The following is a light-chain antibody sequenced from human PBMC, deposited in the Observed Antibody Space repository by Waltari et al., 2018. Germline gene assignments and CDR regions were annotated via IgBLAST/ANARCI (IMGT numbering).Light chain of an antibody. V-gene: IGKV1-9*01. Sequence: DIQLVQSPSFLSASVGDRVTITCRASQGVSSYLAWYQQKPGKAPNLLIYAASRLQSGVPSRFSGIGSETEFTLTITSLQSEDVATYYCQQLSVNPPTFGQGTTVEIK. CDR1: QGVSSY. J-gene: IGKJ1*01. CDR3: QQLSVNPPT. CDR2: AAS.